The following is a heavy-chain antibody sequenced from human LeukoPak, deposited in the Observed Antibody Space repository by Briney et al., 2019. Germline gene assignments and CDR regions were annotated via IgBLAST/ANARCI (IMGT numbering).Heavy chain of an antibody. J-gene: IGHJ1*01. D-gene: IGHD6-13*01. CDR1: GFTFSSYG. CDR3: ARDFSSSPNDQYFQH. Sequence: GGSLRLSCAASGFTFSSYGMHWVRQAPGKGLEWVAVIWYDGSNKYFADSVKGRFTISRDNSKNTLYLQMNSLRAEDTAVYYCARDFSSSPNDQYFQHWGQGTLVTVSS. CDR2: IWYDGSNK. V-gene: IGHV3-33*01.